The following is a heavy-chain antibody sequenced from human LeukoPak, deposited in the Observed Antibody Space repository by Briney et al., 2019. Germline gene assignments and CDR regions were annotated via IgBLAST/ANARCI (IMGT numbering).Heavy chain of an antibody. CDR2: ISWNSGNI. D-gene: IGHD3-22*01. Sequence: GGSLRLSCAASGFTFDDYAMHWVRQAPGKGLEWVSGISWNSGNIGYADSVKGRFTISRDNAKNSLYLQMNSLRAEDTALYYCAKDLRYESSGYYNHWGQGTLVTVSS. V-gene: IGHV3-9*01. CDR1: GFTFDDYA. J-gene: IGHJ5*02. CDR3: AKDLRYESSGYYNH.